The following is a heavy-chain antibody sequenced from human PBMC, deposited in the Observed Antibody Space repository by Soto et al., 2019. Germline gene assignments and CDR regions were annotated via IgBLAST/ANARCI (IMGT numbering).Heavy chain of an antibody. Sequence: QVQLVESGGGVVQPGRSLRLSCAASGFTFSSHAMHWVRQAPGKGLEWVAGILYGGSNTYYPDSVKGRFTISRDNAKNTLYLQMNGLRGEDTAVYYCARDHYSSGWYYFDYWGQGTLVTVSS. D-gene: IGHD6-19*01. CDR1: GFTFSSHA. V-gene: IGHV3-30*04. CDR2: ILYGGSNT. J-gene: IGHJ4*02. CDR3: ARDHYSSGWYYFDY.